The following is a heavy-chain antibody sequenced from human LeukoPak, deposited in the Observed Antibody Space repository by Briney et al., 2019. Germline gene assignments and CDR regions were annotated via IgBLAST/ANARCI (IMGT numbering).Heavy chain of an antibody. CDR3: ARDRDDSSGPGDY. CDR2: INPNSGNT. D-gene: IGHD3-22*01. V-gene: IGHV1-18*04. J-gene: IGHJ4*02. CDR1: GYTFTGYY. Sequence: ASVKVSCKASGYTFTGYYMHWVRQAPGQGLEWMGWINPNSGNTNYAQKLQGRVTMTTDTSTSTAYMELRSLRSDDTAVYYCARDRDDSSGPGDYWGQGTLVTVSS.